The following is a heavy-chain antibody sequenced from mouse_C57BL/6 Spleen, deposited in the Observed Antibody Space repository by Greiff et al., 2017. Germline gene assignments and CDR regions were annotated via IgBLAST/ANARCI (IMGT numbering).Heavy chain of an antibody. J-gene: IGHJ3*01. CDR3: TPAYAMVTEFAD. CDR1: GYSFTDYE. CDR2: IDPDTGGT. V-gene: IGHV1-15*01. D-gene: IGHD2-2*01. Sequence: QVQLQQSGAELVRPGASVTLSCKASGYSFTDYEMNWVKQTPVHGLDWIGAIDPDTGGTAYNQKFKGKAILTADKSSSTAYMELRSLTSEDSAVYYCTPAYAMVTEFADWGHGVLVTVA.